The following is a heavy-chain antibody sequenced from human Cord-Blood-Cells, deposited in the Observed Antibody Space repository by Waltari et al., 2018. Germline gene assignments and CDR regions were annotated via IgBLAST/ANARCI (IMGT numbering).Heavy chain of an antibody. D-gene: IGHD6-13*01. CDR1: GGSISSSSYS. J-gene: IGHJ4*02. Sequence: QLQLQESGPGLVKPSETLSLTCTVPGGSISSSSYSWGWIRQPPGQGLEWIGSIYYSGSTYYNPSLKSRVTISVDTSKNQFSLKLSSVTAADTAVYYCASLGSSWYFDYWGQGTLVTVSS. CDR2: IYYSGST. CDR3: ASLGSSWYFDY. V-gene: IGHV4-39*01.